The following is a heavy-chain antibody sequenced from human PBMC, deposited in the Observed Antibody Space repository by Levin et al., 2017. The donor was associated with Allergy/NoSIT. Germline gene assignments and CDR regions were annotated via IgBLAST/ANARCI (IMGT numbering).Heavy chain of an antibody. D-gene: IGHD6-13*01. J-gene: IGHJ4*02. Sequence: GGPLRLSCAASGLTFSNTWMTWVRQAPGKGLEWVGRIKSKTDGETTDYAAPVKGRFTISRDDSKNTLYLQMNSLKTEDTAVYYCTTAHSSSRDYWGQGTLVTVSS. CDR1: GLTFSNTW. CDR3: TTAHSSSRDY. CDR2: IKSKTDGETT. V-gene: IGHV3-15*01.